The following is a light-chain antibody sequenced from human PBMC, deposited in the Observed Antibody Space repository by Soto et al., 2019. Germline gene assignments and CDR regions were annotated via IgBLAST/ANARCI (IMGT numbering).Light chain of an antibody. CDR3: HSYTSTTSVV. Sequence: QSALTQPASVSGSPGQSITISCTGTSSDVGGYNYVSWYQQHPGKAPKLIIYDVSNRPSVVSNRFSGSKSGNTAPLTISGLHDEDEADYYCHSYTSTTSVVFGGGTKLTVL. V-gene: IGLV2-14*01. J-gene: IGLJ2*01. CDR2: DVS. CDR1: SSDVGGYNY.